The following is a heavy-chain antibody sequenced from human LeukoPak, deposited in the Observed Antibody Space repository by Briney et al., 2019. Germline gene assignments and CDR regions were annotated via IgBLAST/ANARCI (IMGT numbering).Heavy chain of an antibody. CDR2: ISGSGAST. V-gene: IGHV3-23*01. Sequence: PGGSLRLSCTSSGFSFSGYAMIWVRQAPGKGLELVSTISGSGASTFYADSVRGRFITSKDIPSNIVYLQMNSLRAEDTAVYYCAKGSRGYTNYYFDYWGQGTLVTVS. D-gene: IGHD2-2*02. CDR3: AKGSRGYTNYYFDY. CDR1: GFSFSGYA. J-gene: IGHJ4*02.